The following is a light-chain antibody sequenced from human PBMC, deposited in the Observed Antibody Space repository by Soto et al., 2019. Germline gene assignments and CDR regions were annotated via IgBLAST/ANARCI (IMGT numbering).Light chain of an antibody. CDR3: AGWDDSLNGLV. Sequence: QAVVTQPPSASGTPGQRVTISCSGSSSNIGSNTVNWYQHLPGTAPKLLIYSNNHRPSGVPDRFSGSKSGTSASLVISGLQSEDETDYYCAGWDDSLNGLVFGGGTKVTVL. V-gene: IGLV1-44*01. J-gene: IGLJ2*01. CDR1: SSNIGSNT. CDR2: SNN.